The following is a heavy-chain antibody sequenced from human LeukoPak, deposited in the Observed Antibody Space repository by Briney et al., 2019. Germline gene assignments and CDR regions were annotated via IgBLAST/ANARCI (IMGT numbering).Heavy chain of an antibody. D-gene: IGHD3-3*01. V-gene: IGHV1-69*13. CDR2: IIPIFGTA. J-gene: IGHJ6*02. CDR1: GGTFISYA. Sequence: GASVKVSCKASGGTFISYAISWVRQAPGQGLEWMGGIIPIFGTANYAQKFQGRVTITADESTSTAYMELSSLRSEDTAVYYCARVYDFWSGYFSYYYGMDVWGQGTTVTVSS. CDR3: ARVYDFWSGYFSYYYGMDV.